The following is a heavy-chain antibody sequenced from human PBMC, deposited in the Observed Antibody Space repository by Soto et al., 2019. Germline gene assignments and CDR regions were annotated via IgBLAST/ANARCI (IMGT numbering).Heavy chain of an antibody. CDR3: AREMYYGSGSYFDY. D-gene: IGHD3-10*01. J-gene: IGHJ4*02. CDR1: GGSISSGGYY. CDR2: IYYSGST. V-gene: IGHV4-31*03. Sequence: SETLSLTCTVSGGSISSGGYYWSWIRQHPGKGLEWIGYIYYSGSTYYNPSLKSRVTISVDTSKNQFSLKLSSVTAADTAVYYCAREMYYGSGSYFDYWGQGTLVTVSS.